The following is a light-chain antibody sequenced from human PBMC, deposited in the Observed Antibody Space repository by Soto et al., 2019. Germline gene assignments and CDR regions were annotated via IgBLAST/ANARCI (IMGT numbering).Light chain of an antibody. V-gene: IGKV3-11*01. CDR2: DVS. Sequence: EVVLTQSPIPLSLSPGERATAPRPPSQSVISYLAWYQQKPGQAPRLLIYDVSNRATGIPARFSGSGSGTDFTLTISSLEPEDFAVYSCKQRNYWQVTFGKGTRLEIK. CDR3: KQRNYWQVT. J-gene: IGKJ5*01. CDR1: QSVISY.